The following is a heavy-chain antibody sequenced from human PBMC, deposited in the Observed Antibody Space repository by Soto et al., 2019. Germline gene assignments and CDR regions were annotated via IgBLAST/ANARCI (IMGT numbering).Heavy chain of an antibody. Sequence: DVQLLESGGGLVQPGGSLTLSCAASGFTFSNYAINWVRQAPGKGLEWVSTIKDSGESTFYLDSVRGRFTISRDNSKYTLYLQMTILRVEDTALAHCVKGGASYTSCWYANWGQGILVTVSS. J-gene: IGHJ4*02. CDR1: GFTFSNYA. CDR3: VKGGASYTSCWYAN. CDR2: IKDSGEST. V-gene: IGHV3-23*01. D-gene: IGHD6-13*01.